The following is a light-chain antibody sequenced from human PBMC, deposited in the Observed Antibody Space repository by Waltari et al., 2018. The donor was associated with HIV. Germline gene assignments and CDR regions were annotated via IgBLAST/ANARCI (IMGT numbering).Light chain of an antibody. Sequence: DIVMTQSPDSLVVSLGERATINCKSSQSVLYSSNNKNYLAWYQQKPGQPPKLLIYWASTRESGVPDRFSGSGSVTDFTLTISSLQAEDVAVYYCQQYYSTPTFGQGTKVEIK. CDR1: QSVLYSSNNKNY. V-gene: IGKV4-1*01. J-gene: IGKJ1*01. CDR2: WAS. CDR3: QQYYSTPT.